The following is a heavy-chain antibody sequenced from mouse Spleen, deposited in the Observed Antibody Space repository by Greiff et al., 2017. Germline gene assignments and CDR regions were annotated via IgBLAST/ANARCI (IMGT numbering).Heavy chain of an antibody. J-gene: IGHJ2*01. Sequence: EVKVVESGGGLVKPGGSLKLSCAASGFTFSDYGMHWVRQAPEKGLEWVAYISSGSSTIYYADTVKGRFTISRDNAKNTLFLQMTSLRSEDTAMYYCARSFSWDYFDYWGQGTTLTVSS. D-gene: IGHD3-1*01. CDR2: ISSGSSTI. CDR1: GFTFSDYG. V-gene: IGHV5-17*01. CDR3: ARSFSWDYFDY.